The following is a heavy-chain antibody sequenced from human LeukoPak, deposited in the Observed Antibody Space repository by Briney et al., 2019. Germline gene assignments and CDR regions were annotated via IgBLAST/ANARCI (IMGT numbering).Heavy chain of an antibody. Sequence: GGSLRLSCVASGFSISSYWMHWVRHVPGKGLVWVSRISPDGSTTGYADSVKGRFTASRDNARNTLYLQINSLRAEDSAVYYCTRDRTTITLFELWGQGTLVTVSS. CDR2: ISPDGSTT. V-gene: IGHV3-74*01. D-gene: IGHD4-11*01. CDR3: TRDRTTITLFEL. J-gene: IGHJ4*02. CDR1: GFSISSYW.